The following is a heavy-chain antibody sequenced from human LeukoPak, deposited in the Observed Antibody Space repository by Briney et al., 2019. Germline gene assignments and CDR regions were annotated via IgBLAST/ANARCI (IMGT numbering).Heavy chain of an antibody. D-gene: IGHD1-14*01. CDR2: INHSGST. CDR3: ARVPLTTRTYYFDY. J-gene: IGHJ4*02. CDR1: GGSFSGYY. Sequence: SETLSLTCAVYGGSFSGYYWSWIRQPPGKGLEWIGEINHSGSTNYNPSLKSRVTISVDTSKNQFSLKLSSVTAADTAVYYCARVPLTTRTYYFDYWGQGTLVTVSS. V-gene: IGHV4-34*01.